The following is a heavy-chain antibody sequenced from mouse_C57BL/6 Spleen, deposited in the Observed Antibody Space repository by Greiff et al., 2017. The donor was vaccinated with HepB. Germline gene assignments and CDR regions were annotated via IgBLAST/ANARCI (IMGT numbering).Heavy chain of an antibody. D-gene: IGHD1-1*01. CDR3: ARSPITTVVAKAY. V-gene: IGHV1-59*01. J-gene: IGHJ3*01. CDR2: IDPSDSYT. CDR1: GYTFTSYW. Sequence: QVQLQQPGAELVRPGTSVKLSCKASGYTFTSYWMHWVKQRPGQGLEWIGVIDPSDSYTNYNQKFKGKATLTVDTSSSTAYMQLSSLTSEDSAVYYCARSPITTVVAKAYWGQGTLVTVSA.